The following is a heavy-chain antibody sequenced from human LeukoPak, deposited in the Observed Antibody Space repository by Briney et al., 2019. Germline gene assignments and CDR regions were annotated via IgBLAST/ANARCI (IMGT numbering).Heavy chain of an antibody. CDR2: INPSGGSP. J-gene: IGHJ4*02. Sequence: ASVKVSCKAYGYTLTSYYMLWGRQAPGHGLESMGKINPSGGSPNYAQKFQGRVTMTRDMSTRTVYMELSSLRFEDTTVYYCARWVGANFWGQGTLVTVSS. CDR1: GYTLTSYY. D-gene: IGHD1-26*01. CDR3: ARWVGANF. V-gene: IGHV1-46*01.